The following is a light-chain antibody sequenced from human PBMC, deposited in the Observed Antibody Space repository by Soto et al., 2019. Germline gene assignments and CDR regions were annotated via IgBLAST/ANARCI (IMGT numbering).Light chain of an antibody. Sequence: DIQMTQSPSTLSASVGDRVTITCRASQSISNWLAWYQQKPGKAPKLLIYDVSSLESGVPSRLSGSGSGTEFTLTISSLTPDDFATYYCQQYNNFWTFGQGTKVDIK. V-gene: IGKV1-5*01. CDR2: DVS. J-gene: IGKJ1*01. CDR1: QSISNW. CDR3: QQYNNFWT.